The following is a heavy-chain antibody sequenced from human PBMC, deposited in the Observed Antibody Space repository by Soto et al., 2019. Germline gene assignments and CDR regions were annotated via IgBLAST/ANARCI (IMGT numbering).Heavy chain of an antibody. D-gene: IGHD6-13*01. V-gene: IGHV4-59*01. J-gene: IGHJ4*02. CDR3: AAGEASSRNLAPYYLDF. CDR2: IHYSGTT. Sequence: SETLSLTCTVSGGSMRNYFWTWIRQPPGKGLEWIGYIHYSGTTSFFPSYNPSLRSRVTISEDTSKTQFSLKLLSVTTADTAVYFCAAGEASSRNLAPYYLDFWGQGTLVTVSS. CDR1: GGSMRNYF.